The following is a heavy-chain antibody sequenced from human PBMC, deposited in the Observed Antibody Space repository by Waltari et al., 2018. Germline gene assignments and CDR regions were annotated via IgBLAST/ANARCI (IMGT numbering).Heavy chain of an antibody. J-gene: IGHJ4*02. CDR3: ARGAGAVAGHTYFDY. CDR1: GGSVNSASYY. V-gene: IGHV4-61*01. Sequence: QVQLQESGPGLVKPSETLSLTCTVSGGSVNSASYYWTWIRQPPGKGLEWIAYIYYSGSTNSNPSLKSRVTISVDTSKNQFSLNLYSVTAADTAVYYCARGAGAVAGHTYFDYWGQGTLVTVSS. CDR2: IYYSGST. D-gene: IGHD6-19*01.